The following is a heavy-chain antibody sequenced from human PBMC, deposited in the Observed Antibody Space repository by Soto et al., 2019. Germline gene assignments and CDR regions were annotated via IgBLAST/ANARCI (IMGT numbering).Heavy chain of an antibody. CDR3: ARMIFGRNVYYFDY. D-gene: IGHD3-3*01. Sequence: SGPTLVNPTQTLTLTCTFSGFSLSTSGVGVGWIRQPPGKALEWLTFIYWDDDKRNSPFLKSRLTITKDTSKNQVVLTMTDMDPVDTATYYCARMIFGRNVYYFDYWGRGTLVTVSS. CDR1: GFSLSTSGVG. J-gene: IGHJ4*02. V-gene: IGHV2-5*02. CDR2: IYWDDDK.